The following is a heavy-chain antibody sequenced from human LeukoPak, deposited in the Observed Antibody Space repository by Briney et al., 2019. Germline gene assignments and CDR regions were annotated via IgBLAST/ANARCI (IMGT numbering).Heavy chain of an antibody. CDR2: ISYDGSNK. V-gene: IGHV3-30*04. J-gene: IGHJ4*02. CDR1: GFTFSSYA. Sequence: PGGSLILSCGASGFTFSSYAMHWVRQAPGEGLEWVAVISYDGSNKYYADSVKGRFTISRDNSKNTLYLQMNSLRAEDTAVYYCASFGNYDSSGYYYLDYWGQGTLVTVSS. CDR3: ASFGNYDSSGYYYLDY. D-gene: IGHD3-22*01.